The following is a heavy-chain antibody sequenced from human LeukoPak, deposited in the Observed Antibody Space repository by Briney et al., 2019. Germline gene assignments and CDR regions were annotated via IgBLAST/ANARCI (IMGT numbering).Heavy chain of an antibody. D-gene: IGHD6-13*01. CDR3: ARVGIAAAGLYNWFDP. CDR1: GYTFTGYY. J-gene: IGHJ5*02. CDR2: INPNSGGT. Sequence: ASVKVSCKASGYTFTGYYMHWVRQAPGQGLEWMGWINPNSGGTNYAQKFQGWVTMTRDTSISTAYMELSRLRSDDTAVYYCARVGIAAAGLYNWFDPWGQGTLVTVSS. V-gene: IGHV1-2*04.